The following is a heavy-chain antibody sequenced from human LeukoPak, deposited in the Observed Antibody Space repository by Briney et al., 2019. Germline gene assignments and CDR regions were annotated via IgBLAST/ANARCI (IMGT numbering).Heavy chain of an antibody. CDR1: GYTFTSYY. D-gene: IGHD1-26*01. CDR2: INRNGGST. J-gene: IGHJ4*02. V-gene: IGHV1-46*01. Sequence: ASVSLSFKASGYTFTSYYMHWVRQAPGPGIELMGIINRNGGSTSYAEKVQGRFTITRDTSTSTVYMEMSSLRAEDTAVYYCAKDQRWESPHYLDSWGQGTLVTVSS. CDR3: AKDQRWESPHYLDS.